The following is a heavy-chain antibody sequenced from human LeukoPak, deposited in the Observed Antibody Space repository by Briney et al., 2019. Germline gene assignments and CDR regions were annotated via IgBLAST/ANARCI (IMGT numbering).Heavy chain of an antibody. Sequence: GGSLRLSCAASGFTFSSYVMHWVRQAPGKGLEWVAIISYDGSNEYYADSVKGRFTISRDNAKNSLYLQMNSLRVEDTAVYYCAKVAKYYYGSETYYFFEHWGQGTPVTASS. CDR1: GFTFSSYV. D-gene: IGHD3-10*01. CDR2: ISYDGSNE. CDR3: AKVAKYYYGSETYYFFEH. J-gene: IGHJ4*02. V-gene: IGHV3-30*04.